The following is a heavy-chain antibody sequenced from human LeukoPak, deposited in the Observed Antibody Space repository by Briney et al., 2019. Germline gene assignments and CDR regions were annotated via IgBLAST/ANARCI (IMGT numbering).Heavy chain of an antibody. J-gene: IGHJ4*02. CDR1: GFPFSSFA. Sequence: GGSLRLSCAASGFPFSSFALSWVRQAPGKGLEWVSAISGSGGSTYYADSVKGRFTISRDNSKNTLYLQMNSLRAEDTAVYYCAKFNQIVVVDWGQGTLVTVSS. CDR2: ISGSGGST. D-gene: IGHD3-22*01. V-gene: IGHV3-23*01. CDR3: AKFNQIVVVD.